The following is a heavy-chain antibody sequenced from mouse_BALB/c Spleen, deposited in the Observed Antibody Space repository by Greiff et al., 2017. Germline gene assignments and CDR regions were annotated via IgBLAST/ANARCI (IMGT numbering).Heavy chain of an antibody. CDR1: GFTFTDYY. Sequence: EVHLVESGGGLVQPGGSLRLSCATSGFTFTDYYMSWVRQPPGKALEWLGFIRNKANGYTTEYSASVKGRFTISRDNSQSILYLQMNTLRAEDSATYYCAREVITTVVGEYYAMDYWGQGTSVTVSA. CDR2: IRNKANGYTT. J-gene: IGHJ4*01. CDR3: AREVITTVVGEYYAMDY. V-gene: IGHV7-3*02. D-gene: IGHD1-1*01.